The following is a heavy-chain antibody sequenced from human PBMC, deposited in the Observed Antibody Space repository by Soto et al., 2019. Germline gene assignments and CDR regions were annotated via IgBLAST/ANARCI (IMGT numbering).Heavy chain of an antibody. D-gene: IGHD2-2*01. Sequence: GGSLRLSCAASGFTFSSYAMHWVRQAPGKGLEWVAVISYDGSNKYYADPVKGRFTISRDNSKNTLYLQMNSLRAEDTAVYYCARDLKDIVVVPAAMPDETYYYYGMDVWGQGTTVTVSS. CDR3: ARDLKDIVVVPAAMPDETYYYYGMDV. CDR1: GFTFSSYA. V-gene: IGHV3-30-3*01. J-gene: IGHJ6*02. CDR2: ISYDGSNK.